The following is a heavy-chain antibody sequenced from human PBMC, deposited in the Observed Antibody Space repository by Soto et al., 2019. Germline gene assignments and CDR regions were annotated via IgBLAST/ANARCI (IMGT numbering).Heavy chain of an antibody. CDR2: INPTSGVA. CDR3: GGEGGLNATDNFFDY. CDR1: GYRFSGYY. D-gene: IGHD2-15*01. J-gene: IGHJ4*02. Sequence: SSVKVSCKASGYRFSGYYIHWVRQAPGQGLESMGWINPTSGVAEYAPKFQGWVTMTRDTSINTAYMELTRLTSNNTAVYYCGGEGGLNATDNFFDYWGQGTLVTVSS. V-gene: IGHV1-2*04.